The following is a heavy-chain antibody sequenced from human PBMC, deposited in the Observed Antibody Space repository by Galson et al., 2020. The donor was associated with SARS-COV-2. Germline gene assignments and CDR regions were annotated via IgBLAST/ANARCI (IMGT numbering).Heavy chain of an antibody. D-gene: IGHD2-15*01. CDR2: VYPSGST. Sequence: SQTLSLTCAVSGVSISTTHYWSWIRQAPGKGLEGIGSVYPSGSTYFNPSLKSRVTISLDTSTNQFSLRLTSVTAADTALYYCARQGLTMILLPADPGWFFDVWGRGSLVSVSS. CDR3: ARQGLTMILLPADPGWFFDV. CDR1: GVSISTTHY. J-gene: IGHJ2*01. V-gene: IGHV4-38-2*01.